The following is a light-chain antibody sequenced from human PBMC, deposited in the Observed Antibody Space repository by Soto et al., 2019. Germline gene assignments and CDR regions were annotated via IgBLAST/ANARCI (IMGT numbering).Light chain of an antibody. CDR2: EVT. CDR1: SNDIGGSNF. Sequence: QSALTQPPSASGSPGQSVTISCTGTSNDIGGSNFVSWYQQHPDKAPKLIIYEVTKRPSGVPDRFSAFKSGNTASLTVSGLQHEDEDDYYCGSYAGSNNMLFGGGTKLTVL. CDR3: GSYAGSNNML. J-gene: IGLJ2*01. V-gene: IGLV2-8*01.